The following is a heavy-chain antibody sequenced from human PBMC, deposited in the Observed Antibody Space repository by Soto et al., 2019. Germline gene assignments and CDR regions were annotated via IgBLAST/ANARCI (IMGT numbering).Heavy chain of an antibody. D-gene: IGHD2-21*02. CDR1: GGSISSYY. CDR3: ARSIVVVTAIGSDWFDP. J-gene: IGHJ5*02. CDR2: IYYSGST. Sequence: PSETLSLTCTVSGGSISSYYWSWIRQPPGKGLEWIGYIYYSGSTNYNPSLKSRVTISVDTSKNQFSLKLSSVIAADTAVYYCARSIVVVTAIGSDWFDPWGQGTLVTVSS. V-gene: IGHV4-59*12.